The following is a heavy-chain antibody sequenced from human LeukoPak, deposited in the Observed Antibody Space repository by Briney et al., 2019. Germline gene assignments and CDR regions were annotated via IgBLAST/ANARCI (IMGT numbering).Heavy chain of an antibody. CDR1: GGSISSYY. Sequence: SETLSLTCTVSGGSISSYYWSWIRQPAGKGLEWIGRIFTSGSTNYNPSLKSRVTMSVDTSKNQFSLKLSSVTAADTAVYYCARDIERYSSPLNWFDLWGQGTGVTVSS. V-gene: IGHV4-4*07. J-gene: IGHJ5*02. D-gene: IGHD6-13*01. CDR3: ARDIERYSSPLNWFDL. CDR2: IFTSGST.